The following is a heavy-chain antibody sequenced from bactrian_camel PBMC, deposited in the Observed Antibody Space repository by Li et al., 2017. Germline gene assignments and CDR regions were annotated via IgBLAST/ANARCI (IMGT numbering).Heavy chain of an antibody. D-gene: IGHD4*01. J-gene: IGHJ4*01. Sequence: VQLVESGGGLVQPGGSLRLSCAASGFTFGGYYMSWVRQAPGKGLEWVSGISNNGRITSYADPVKGRFTISRDNVKNTLYLQLNSLKTEDTAMYYCAQAADYWSDYAYWSQGTQVTVS. CDR1: GFTFGGYY. CDR2: ISNNGRIT. V-gene: IGHV3S40*01. CDR3: AQAADYWSDYAY.